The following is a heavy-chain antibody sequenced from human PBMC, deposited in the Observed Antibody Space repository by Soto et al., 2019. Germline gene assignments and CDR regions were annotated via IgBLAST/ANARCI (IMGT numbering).Heavy chain of an antibody. D-gene: IGHD4-17*01. CDR1: GGTFSSYA. Sequence: QVQLVQSGAEVKKPGSSVKVSCKASGGTFSSYAISWVRQAPGQGLEWMGGILPIFGTANYAQKFQGRVTITADKSTSTAYMELSSLRSEDTAVYYCARDGDDGDADRGGYYYGMDVWGQGTTVTVSS. J-gene: IGHJ6*02. V-gene: IGHV1-69*06. CDR3: ARDGDDGDADRGGYYYGMDV. CDR2: ILPIFGTA.